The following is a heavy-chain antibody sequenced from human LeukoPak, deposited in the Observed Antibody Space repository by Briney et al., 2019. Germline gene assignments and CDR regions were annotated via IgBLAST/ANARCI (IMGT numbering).Heavy chain of an antibody. CDR1: GDSISSYY. Sequence: SETLSLTCTVSGDSISSYYWSWIRQPPGKGLEWIAYINYSGSTNYSPSLRSRVTISVDTSKNQFSLKLSSVTAADTAVYYCARHSGPTGSSWNPFDYWGQGTLVTVSS. CDR2: INYSGST. V-gene: IGHV4-59*08. D-gene: IGHD6-13*01. CDR3: ARHSGPTGSSWNPFDY. J-gene: IGHJ4*02.